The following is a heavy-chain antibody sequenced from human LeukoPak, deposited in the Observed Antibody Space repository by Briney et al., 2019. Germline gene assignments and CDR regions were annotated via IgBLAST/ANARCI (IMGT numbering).Heavy chain of an antibody. Sequence: HPGGSLRLSCAASGFTFSSSAMSWVRQVPGKGLEWVSGISASGGSTSYADSVRGRFTISRDNSKNTLYVRMNSLRDEDTAVYYRAKDLSSSWNYFDYWGQGTLVTVSS. V-gene: IGHV3-23*01. CDR1: GFTFSSSA. D-gene: IGHD6-13*01. CDR3: AKDLSSSWNYFDY. CDR2: ISASGGST. J-gene: IGHJ4*02.